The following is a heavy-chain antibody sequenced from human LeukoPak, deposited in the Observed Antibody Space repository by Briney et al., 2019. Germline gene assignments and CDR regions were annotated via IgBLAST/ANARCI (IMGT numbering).Heavy chain of an antibody. V-gene: IGHV3-30*18. CDR3: AKDPNYYGSGSYYLDY. CDR2: ISYDGSNK. J-gene: IGHJ4*02. CDR1: GFTFSSYS. D-gene: IGHD3-10*01. Sequence: GGSLRLSCAASGFTFSSYSMNWVRQAPGKGLEWVAVISYDGSNKYYADSVKGRFTISRDNSKNTLYLQMNSLRAEDTAVYYCAKDPNYYGSGSYYLDYWGQGTLVTVSS.